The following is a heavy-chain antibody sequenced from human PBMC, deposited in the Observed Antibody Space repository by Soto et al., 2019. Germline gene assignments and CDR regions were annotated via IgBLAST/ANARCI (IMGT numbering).Heavy chain of an antibody. D-gene: IGHD6-19*01. CDR3: AKGGSSVRYGSY. V-gene: IGHV3-21*01. CDR1: GFTFSSYG. J-gene: IGHJ4*02. Sequence: PGGSLRLSCAASGFTFSSYGMNWVRQAPGKGLEWVSSISSSSSYIYYTDSVKGRFTISRDNAKNSLYLQMNSLRAEDTAVYYWAKGGSSVRYGSYWGEGTPVTLSS. CDR2: ISSSSSYI.